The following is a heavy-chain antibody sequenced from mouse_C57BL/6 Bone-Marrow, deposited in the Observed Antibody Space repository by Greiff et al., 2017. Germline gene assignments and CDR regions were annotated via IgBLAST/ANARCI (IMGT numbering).Heavy chain of an antibody. CDR3: ARERTYYDYAWFAY. CDR1: GYTFTSYW. V-gene: IGHV1-64*01. Sequence: QVQLKESGAELVKPGASVKLSCKASGYTFTSYWMHWVKQRPGQGLEWIGMIHPNSGSTNYNEKFKSKATLTVDKSSSTAYMQLSSLTSEDSAVYYCARERTYYDYAWFAYWRQGTLVIVSA. D-gene: IGHD2-4*01. CDR2: IHPNSGST. J-gene: IGHJ3*01.